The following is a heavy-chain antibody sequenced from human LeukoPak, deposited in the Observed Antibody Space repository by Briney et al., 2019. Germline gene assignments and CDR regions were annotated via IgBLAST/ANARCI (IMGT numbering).Heavy chain of an antibody. CDR3: AREGGPYRPLDY. J-gene: IGHJ4*02. Sequence: PSETLSLTCGVSGGSISSTNWWTWVRQPPGEGLEWIGEVHLSGRTNYNPSLESRVTMSVDMSENHISLKLTSVTAADTAVYYCAREGGPYRPLDYSGQGTLVTVSS. CDR2: VHLSGRT. V-gene: IGHV4-4*02. CDR1: GGSISSTNW.